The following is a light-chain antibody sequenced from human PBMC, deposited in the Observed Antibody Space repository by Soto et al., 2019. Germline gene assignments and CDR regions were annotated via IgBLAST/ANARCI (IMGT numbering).Light chain of an antibody. J-gene: IGLJ3*02. CDR1: SSDVGGYNY. V-gene: IGLV2-8*01. Sequence: QSALTQPPSASGSPGQSVTISCTGTSSDVGGYNYVSWYQQHPGKAPKLMIYEVSERPSGVPDRFSGSKSGNTASLTVSGLQDEDEADYYCSSYAGSNHLVFGGGTKLTVL. CDR2: EVS. CDR3: SSYAGSNHLV.